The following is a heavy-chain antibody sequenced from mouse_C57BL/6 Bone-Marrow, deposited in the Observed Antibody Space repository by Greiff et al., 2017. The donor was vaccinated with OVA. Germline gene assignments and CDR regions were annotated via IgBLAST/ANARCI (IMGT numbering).Heavy chain of an antibody. Sequence: VQLQESGAELVKPGASVKMSCKASGYTFTTYPIEWMKQNHGKSLEWIGNFHPYNDDTKYNEKFKGKATLTVEKSSSTVYLELSRLTSDDSAVYYCARRGYGSSHWYFDVWGTGTTVTVSS. J-gene: IGHJ1*03. CDR2: FHPYNDDT. CDR3: ARRGYGSSHWYFDV. D-gene: IGHD1-1*01. V-gene: IGHV1-47*01. CDR1: GYTFTTYP.